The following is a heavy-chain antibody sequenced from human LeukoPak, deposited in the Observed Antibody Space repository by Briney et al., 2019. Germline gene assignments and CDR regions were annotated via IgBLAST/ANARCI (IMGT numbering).Heavy chain of an antibody. CDR1: GFTFSDHY. CDR2: ISSSGSST. D-gene: IGHD2-2*02. V-gene: IGHV3-11*06. CDR3: ARAYTYYYDH. Sequence: TGGSLRLSCAASGFTFSDHYISWIRQAPGKGLEWVSYISSSGSSTKYADSVKGRFTISRDNAKNSLYLQMNSLRAEDTAMYYCARAYTYYYDHWGQGTPVTVSS. J-gene: IGHJ4*02.